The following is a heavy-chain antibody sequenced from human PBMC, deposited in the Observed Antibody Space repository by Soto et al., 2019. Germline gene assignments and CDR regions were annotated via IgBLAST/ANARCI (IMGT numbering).Heavy chain of an antibody. V-gene: IGHV4-31*03. J-gene: IGHJ6*02. Sequence: QVQLQESGPGLVKPSQTLSLTCTVSGGSISSGGYFWSWIRQHPGKGLEWIGFIYYSGSTYYNPPPKSRVTISVETSKNQFSLKMSAVTAADTAVYYCAREGAAPYYYYGMDVWGQGTTVTVSS. CDR1: GGSISSGGYF. CDR3: AREGAAPYYYYGMDV. D-gene: IGHD6-6*01. CDR2: IYYSGST.